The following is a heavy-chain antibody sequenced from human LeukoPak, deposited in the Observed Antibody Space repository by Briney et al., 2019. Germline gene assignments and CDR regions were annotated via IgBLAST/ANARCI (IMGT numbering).Heavy chain of an antibody. V-gene: IGHV3-21*04. CDR3: ATTHYCSSTSCLNFDY. Sequence: GGSLRLSCAASGFTFSSYSMNWVRQAPGKGLEWVSSISSSSSYIYYADSVKGRFTISRDNSENTLYLQMNSLRAEDTAVYYCATTHYCSSTSCLNFDYWGQGTLVTVSS. CDR1: GFTFSSYS. D-gene: IGHD2-2*01. CDR2: ISSSSSYI. J-gene: IGHJ4*02.